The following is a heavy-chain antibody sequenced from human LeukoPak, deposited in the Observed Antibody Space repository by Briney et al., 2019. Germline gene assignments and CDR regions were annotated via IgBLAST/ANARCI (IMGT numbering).Heavy chain of an antibody. CDR3: AHYDFWSGHALDI. V-gene: IGHV3-66*01. CDR2: IYTGGGT. CDR1: ESIVSGNS. Sequence: LGGSLRLSCAASESIVSGNSMTWVRQAPGKGLEWLSVIYTGGGTYYADSVKGRFTISRDTSKTTVYLQMNSLRGDDTAIYYCAHYDFWSGHALDIWGQGTMVTVSS. D-gene: IGHD3-3*01. J-gene: IGHJ3*02.